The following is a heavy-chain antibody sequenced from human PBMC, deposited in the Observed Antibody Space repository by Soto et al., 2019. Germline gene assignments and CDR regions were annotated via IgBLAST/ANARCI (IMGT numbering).Heavy chain of an antibody. Sequence: PSGTLSLTCTVSGGVIISGGYYWSWIRQHPGKGLEWIGYIYYSGSTYYNPSLKSRVTISVDTSKNQFSLKLSSVTAADTAVYYCARDVRVDHYGMDVWGQGTTVTVSS. V-gene: IGHV4-31*03. CDR3: ARDVRVDHYGMDV. CDR2: IYYSGST. D-gene: IGHD3-9*01. CDR1: GGVIISGGYY. J-gene: IGHJ6*02.